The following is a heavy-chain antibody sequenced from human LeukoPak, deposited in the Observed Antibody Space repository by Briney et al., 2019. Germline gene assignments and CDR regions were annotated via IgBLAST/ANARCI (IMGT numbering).Heavy chain of an antibody. CDR3: ARDPVCSSTSCYNKGYFQH. CDR1: GGTFSSYA. V-gene: IGHV1-69*01. Sequence: SVKVSCKASGGTFSSYAISWVRQAPGQGLEWMGGIIPIFGTANYAQKFQGRVTITADESTSTAYMELSSLRSEDTAVYYCARDPVCSSTSCYNKGYFQHWGQGTLVTVSS. J-gene: IGHJ1*01. CDR2: IIPIFGTA. D-gene: IGHD2-2*02.